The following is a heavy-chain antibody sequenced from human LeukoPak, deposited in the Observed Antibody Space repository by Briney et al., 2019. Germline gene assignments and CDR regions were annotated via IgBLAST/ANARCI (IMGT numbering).Heavy chain of an antibody. CDR1: GFTFSSYG. CDR3: ASGYSSGWYWLGF. J-gene: IGHJ5*01. V-gene: IGHV3-30*02. D-gene: IGHD6-19*01. Sequence: GGSLRLSCAASGFTFSSYGMHWVRQAPGKGLEWVAFIRYDGSNKYYADSVKGRFTISRDNSKNTLYLQMNSLRAEDTAVYYCASGYSSGWYWLGFWGQGTLVTVSS. CDR2: IRYDGSNK.